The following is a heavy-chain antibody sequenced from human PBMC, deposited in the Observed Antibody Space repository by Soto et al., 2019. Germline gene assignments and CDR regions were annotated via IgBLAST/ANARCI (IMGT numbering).Heavy chain of an antibody. V-gene: IGHV4-39*01. CDR1: GGSISKSNYF. D-gene: IGHD2-21*01. J-gene: IGHJ4*02. CDR2: ILYSGTT. CDR3: ARLGWGNGDSDY. Sequence: QLQLQESGPGLVKSSETLSLTCTVSGGSISKSNYFWGWIRQAPGKGLAWIASILYSGTTSYNSSLKGRVAISVDTSKNQFSLELNSVTAADTAVYYCARLGWGNGDSDYWGQGTLVTVSS.